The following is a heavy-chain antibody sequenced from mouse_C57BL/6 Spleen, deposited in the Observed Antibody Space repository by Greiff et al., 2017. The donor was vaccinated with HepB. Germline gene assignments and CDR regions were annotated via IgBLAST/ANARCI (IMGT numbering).Heavy chain of an antibody. J-gene: IGHJ3*01. CDR2: FHPYNDDT. D-gene: IGHD1-1*01. V-gene: IGHV1-47*01. CDR1: GYTFTTYP. Sequence: VKLVESGAELVKPGASVKMSCKASGYTFTTYPIEWMKQNHGKSLEWIGNFHPYNDDTKYNEKFKGKATLTVEKSSSTVYLELSRLTSDDSAVYYCARGGYGSSPFAYWGQGTLVTVSA. CDR3: ARGGYGSSPFAY.